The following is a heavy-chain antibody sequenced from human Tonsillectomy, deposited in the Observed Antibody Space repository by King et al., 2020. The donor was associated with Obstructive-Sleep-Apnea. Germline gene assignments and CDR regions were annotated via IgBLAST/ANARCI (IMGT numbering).Heavy chain of an antibody. CDR1: GDSISSSSCY. Sequence: QLQESGPGLVKPSETLSLTCTVSGDSISSSSCYWGWIRQPPGKGLEWIGNIYYSGSTYYNPSLKSRVTISVDTSKNQFPLKLSSVTAADTAVYYCARGAVVKVNAFDIWGQGTMVTVSS. D-gene: IGHD2-2*01. J-gene: IGHJ3*02. V-gene: IGHV4-39*06. CDR3: ARGAVVKVNAFDI. CDR2: IYYSGST.